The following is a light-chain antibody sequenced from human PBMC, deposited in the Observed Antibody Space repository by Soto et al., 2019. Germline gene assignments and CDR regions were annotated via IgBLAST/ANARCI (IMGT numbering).Light chain of an antibody. CDR1: ESVTNY. Sequence: DIVLTDAPATVALSPGERGTLSCRASESVTNYLAWYQQKPGQAPRLLVYDVSNRATGTPARFSGGGSGTGFTLTISNLEPEDFAVYYCQQRSDWPWTFGQGTKVDI. CDR2: DVS. J-gene: IGKJ1*01. V-gene: IGKV3-11*01. CDR3: QQRSDWPWT.